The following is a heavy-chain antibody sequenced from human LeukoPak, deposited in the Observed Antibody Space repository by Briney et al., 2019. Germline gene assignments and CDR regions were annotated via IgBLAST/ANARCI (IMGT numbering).Heavy chain of an antibody. V-gene: IGHV4-4*07. CDR1: GASISSYY. J-gene: IGHJ4*02. Sequence: SETLSLTCTVSGASISSYYWSWIRQPAGKGLEWIGRMYTSGSTNYNPSLKSRVTISVDTSKNQFSLKLSSVTAADTAVYYCARDRENIVLVPGAKRKTWYFDYWGQGTLVTVSS. D-gene: IGHD2-2*01. CDR3: ARDRENIVLVPGAKRKTWYFDY. CDR2: MYTSGST.